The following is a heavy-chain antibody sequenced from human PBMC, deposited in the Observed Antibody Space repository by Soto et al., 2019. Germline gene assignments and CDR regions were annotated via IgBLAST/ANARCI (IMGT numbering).Heavy chain of an antibody. CDR1: GYSFTSYW. J-gene: IGHJ5*02. CDR3: ARQVVAGDNWFDP. V-gene: IGHV5-51*01. D-gene: IGHD6-19*01. CDR2: IYPGDSDT. Sequence: GESLKISCKGSGYSFTSYWIGWVRQMPGKGLEWMGIIYPGDSDTRYSPSFQGQVTISADKSISTAYLQGSSLKASDTALYYCARQVVAGDNWFDPWGKGTLVTVSS.